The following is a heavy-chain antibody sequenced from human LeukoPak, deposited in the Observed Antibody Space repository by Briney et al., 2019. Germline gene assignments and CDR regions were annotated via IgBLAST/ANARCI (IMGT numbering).Heavy chain of an antibody. CDR3: ARDHYFDISGYLDY. Sequence: GGSLRLSCAASGFTFSSYAMHWVRQAPGKGLEWVAVISYDGSNKYYADSVKGRFTISRDNSKNTLYLQMNSLRAEDTAVYYCARDHYFDISGYLDYWGQGTPVTVSS. CDR1: GFTFSSYA. CDR2: ISYDGSNK. D-gene: IGHD3-22*01. J-gene: IGHJ4*02. V-gene: IGHV3-30-3*01.